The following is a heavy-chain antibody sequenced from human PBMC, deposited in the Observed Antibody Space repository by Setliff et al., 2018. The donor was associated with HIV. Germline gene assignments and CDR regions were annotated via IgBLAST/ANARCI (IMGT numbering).Heavy chain of an antibody. J-gene: IGHJ4*02. CDR2: IHHSGGT. D-gene: IGHD6-13*01. Sequence: PSETLSLTCTVSNGSINSGSYYWTWIRQPPGKGLEWIGYIHHSGGTQYNPSLMSRLTMSVDSSKNQFSLSLSSVTAADTAVYYCARLPDINSWPFDYWARGTLVTVSS. CDR1: NGSINSGSYY. CDR3: ARLPDINSWPFDY. V-gene: IGHV4-61*01.